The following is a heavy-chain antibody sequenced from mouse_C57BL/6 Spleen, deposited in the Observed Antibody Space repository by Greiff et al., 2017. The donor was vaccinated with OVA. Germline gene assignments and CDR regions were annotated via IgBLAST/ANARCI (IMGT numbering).Heavy chain of an antibody. CDR3: TRDYYGNYEDPWFAY. V-gene: IGHV5-9-1*02. Sequence: EVMLVESGAGLVKPGGSLKLSCAASGFTFSSYAMSWVRQTPEKRLEWVAYISSGGDYIYYADTVKGRFTISRDNARNTLYLQMSSLKSEDTAMYYCTRDYYGNYEDPWFAYWGQGTLVTVSA. J-gene: IGHJ3*01. CDR2: ISSGGDYI. CDR1: GFTFSSYA. D-gene: IGHD2-1*01.